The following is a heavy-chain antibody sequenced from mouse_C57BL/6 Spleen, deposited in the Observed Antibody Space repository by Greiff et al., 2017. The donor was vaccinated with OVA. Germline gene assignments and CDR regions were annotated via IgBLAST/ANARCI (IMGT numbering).Heavy chain of an antibody. CDR2: ISYDGSN. D-gene: IGHD2-5*01. Sequence: DVQLQESGPGLVKPSQSLSLTCSVTGYSITSGYYWNWIRQFPGNKLEWMGYISYDGSNNYNPSLKNRISITRDTSKNQFFLKLNSVTTEDTATYYCARDSNYLYAMDYWGQGTSVTVSS. CDR3: ARDSNYLYAMDY. CDR1: GYSITSGYY. J-gene: IGHJ4*01. V-gene: IGHV3-6*01.